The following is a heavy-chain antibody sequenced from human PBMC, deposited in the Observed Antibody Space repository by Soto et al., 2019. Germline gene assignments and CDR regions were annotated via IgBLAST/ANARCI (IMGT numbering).Heavy chain of an antibody. CDR1: GFTVTINY. Sequence: EVQLVESGGGLIQPGGSLRLSCAVSGFTVTINYMSWVRQAPGKGLEWVSVIYSGGSTYYADSVKGRFTISRDNSKNTLYLKRNGRRGEDTAVYYSQGSGYWGQGTRVPAPS. J-gene: IGHJ4*02. V-gene: IGHV3-53*01. CDR2: IYSGGST. CDR3: QGSGY.